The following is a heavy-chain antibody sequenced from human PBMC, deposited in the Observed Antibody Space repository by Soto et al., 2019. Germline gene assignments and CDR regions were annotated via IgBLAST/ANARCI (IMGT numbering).Heavy chain of an antibody. CDR1: GGSISSGGYY. Sequence: QVQLQESGPGLVKPSQTLSLTCTVSGGSISSGGYYWSWIRQHPGKGLEWSGYIYYSGSLSYNPSLKSRVTISVDTSKNQFSLKLSSVTAADTAVYYCARDTYYYDSSGPPVDAFDIWGQGTMVTVSS. CDR3: ARDTYYYDSSGPPVDAFDI. J-gene: IGHJ3*02. D-gene: IGHD3-22*01. V-gene: IGHV4-31*03. CDR2: IYYSGSL.